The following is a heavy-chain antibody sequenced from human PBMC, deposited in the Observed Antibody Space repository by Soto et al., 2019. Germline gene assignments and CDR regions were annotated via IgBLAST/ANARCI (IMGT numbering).Heavy chain of an antibody. D-gene: IGHD6-19*01. V-gene: IGHV5-10-1*01. CDR3: ARGAGISPSHYYYGMDV. CDR2: IDPSDSYT. Sequence: GESLKISCKGSGYNFTSYWISWVRQMPGKGLEWMGRIDPSDSYTNYSPSFQGHVTISADKSISTAYLQWSSLKASDTAMYYCARGAGISPSHYYYGMDVWGQGTTVTVSS. CDR1: GYNFTSYW. J-gene: IGHJ6*02.